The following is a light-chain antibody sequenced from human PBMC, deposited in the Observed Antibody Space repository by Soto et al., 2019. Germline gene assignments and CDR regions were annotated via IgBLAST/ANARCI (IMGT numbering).Light chain of an antibody. V-gene: IGKV1-27*01. CDR1: QGISHY. CDR3: QKSNSAPLT. CDR2: AAS. J-gene: IGKJ4*01. Sequence: DLQMTQSPSSLSASVGDRVTITCRASQGISHYLAWYQQKPGKVPKLLIYAASTLQSGVPSRFSGSGSGTDFTLTISSLQPEDVATYYCQKSNSAPLTFGGGTKVEIK.